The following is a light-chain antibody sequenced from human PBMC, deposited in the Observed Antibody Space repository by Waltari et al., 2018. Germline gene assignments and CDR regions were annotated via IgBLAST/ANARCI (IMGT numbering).Light chain of an antibody. V-gene: IGKV3-20*01. CDR1: PGIGKY. Sequence: ELLLTQSPGTLSLSPGERAPLSCRASPGIGKYLVWYQQRPGQAHSLLMYEASRSATGIPDRFSGSGAGTDFSLTSSRLEPEDFAVYYCQNHERLPATFGQGTKVEIK. CDR3: QNHERLPAT. J-gene: IGKJ1*01. CDR2: EAS.